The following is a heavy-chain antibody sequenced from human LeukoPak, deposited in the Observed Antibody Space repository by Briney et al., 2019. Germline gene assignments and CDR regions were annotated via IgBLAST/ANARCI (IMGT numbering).Heavy chain of an antibody. CDR1: GFTFSSYA. CDR2: INDNGDGT. D-gene: IGHD2-2*02. J-gene: IGHJ4*02. V-gene: IGHV3-23*01. CDR3: AKPLVVPAAIGSFDY. Sequence: GRSLRLSCAASGFTFSSYAMSWVRQAPGKGLKWVSTINDNGDGTYYADSVKGRFTISRDNSYNTVSLQMNSLRDEDTGVYYCAKPLVVPAAIGSFDYWGQGTLVTVSS.